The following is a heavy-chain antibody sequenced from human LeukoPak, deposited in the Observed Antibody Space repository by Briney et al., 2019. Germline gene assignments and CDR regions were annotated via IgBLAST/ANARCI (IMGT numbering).Heavy chain of an antibody. J-gene: IGHJ4*02. CDR3: ARVHDTTGYYHYFDS. CDR2: ISHHGSNE. Sequence: GGSLRLSCEASGFTFSTYPMHWVRQAPDKGLEWVAMISHHGSNEYYADSVKGRFTISRDNSKNTVYLQMNNPRVEDTAIYYRARVHDTTGYYHYFDSWGQGTLVTVSS. CDR1: GFTFSTYP. V-gene: IGHV3-30*14. D-gene: IGHD3-9*01.